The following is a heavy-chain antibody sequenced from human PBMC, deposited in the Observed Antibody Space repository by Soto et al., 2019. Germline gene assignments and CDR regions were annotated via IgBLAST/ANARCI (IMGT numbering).Heavy chain of an antibody. CDR3: AREVQVHTPAFVY. CDR2: ISPMFGAA. Sequence: QVQLVQSGAEMKKPGSSVKVSCQSSGGTFNTYAMNWVRQAPGQGPEWMGDISPMFGAANYAPKFQGRVTITAADNTGTSYMQLSNLQSEATALYFCAREVQVHTPAFVYWGQGTLVTVSS. J-gene: IGHJ4*02. CDR1: GGTFNTYA. V-gene: IGHV1-69*19. D-gene: IGHD3-10*01.